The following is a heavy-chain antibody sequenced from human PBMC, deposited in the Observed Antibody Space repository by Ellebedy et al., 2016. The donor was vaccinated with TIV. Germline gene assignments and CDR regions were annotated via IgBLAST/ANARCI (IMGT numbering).Heavy chain of an antibody. D-gene: IGHD6-6*01. CDR3: AKDTGYSSSGAFDI. V-gene: IGHV3-23*01. CDR1: GFTFSSYA. CDR2: ISGSGGTT. Sequence: GESLKISXAASGFTFSSYAMSWVRQVPGKGLEWVSTISGSGGTTYYADSVKGRFTISRDNAKNSLYLQMNSLRAEDTALYYCAKDTGYSSSGAFDIWGQGTMVTVSS. J-gene: IGHJ3*02.